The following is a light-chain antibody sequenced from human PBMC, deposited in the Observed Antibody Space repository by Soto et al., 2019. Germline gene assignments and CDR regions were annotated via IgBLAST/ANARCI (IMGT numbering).Light chain of an antibody. Sequence: DIQMSQSPSSLSASVGDRVTISCRASQSIVTYLNWYQQKPGKAPKLLIYAATSLQSGVPSTFSGHGSGTDFTLTISNLQPEDFATYYCQQSYDTPITFGPGTRLEI. CDR2: AAT. CDR1: QSIVTY. J-gene: IGKJ5*01. CDR3: QQSYDTPIT. V-gene: IGKV1-39*01.